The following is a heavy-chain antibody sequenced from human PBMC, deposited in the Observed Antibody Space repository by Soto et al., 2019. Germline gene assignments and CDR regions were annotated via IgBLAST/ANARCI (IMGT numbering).Heavy chain of an antibody. CDR1: GGSISSGGYS. Sequence: QLQLQESGSGLVKPSQTLSLTCAVSGGSISSGGYSWSWLRQPPGKGLEWMGDNYHSGSTYYNPSLKSRVTISVDRSKNQFSLKLSSVTASDTAVYYCARERRYQSDWFDPWGQGTLVTVSS. V-gene: IGHV4-30-2*01. CDR3: ARERRYQSDWFDP. J-gene: IGHJ5*02. CDR2: NYHSGST. D-gene: IGHD2-2*01.